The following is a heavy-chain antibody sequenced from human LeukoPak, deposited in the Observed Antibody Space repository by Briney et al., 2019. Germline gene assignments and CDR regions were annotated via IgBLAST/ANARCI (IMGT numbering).Heavy chain of an antibody. J-gene: IGHJ1*01. CDR1: GFTFSSYA. CDR3: AKDFYVLGLNVEYFQH. Sequence: PGGFLRLSCAASGFTFSSYAMSWVRQAPGKGLEWVSSISGSGGSTYSADSVKGRFTISRDNSKNTLYLQMNSLRAEDTAVYYCAKDFYVLGLNVEYFQHWGQGTLVTVSS. D-gene: IGHD3-16*01. CDR2: ISGSGGST. V-gene: IGHV3-23*01.